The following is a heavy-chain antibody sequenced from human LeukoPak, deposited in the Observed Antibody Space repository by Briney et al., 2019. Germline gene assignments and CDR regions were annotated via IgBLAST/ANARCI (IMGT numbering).Heavy chain of an antibody. CDR2: TYYGGDT. J-gene: IGHJ4*02. CDR1: GGSISSSNYY. D-gene: IGHD6-6*01. CDR3: ARQDRGYSSSPTGENLDY. V-gene: IGHV4-39*01. Sequence: SETLSLTCTVSGGSISSSNYYWGWIRQPPGKGLEWIGNTYYGGDTYYNPSLKSRVTISVDTSKNQFSLKLSSVTAADTAVYYCARQDRGYSSSPTGENLDYWGQGTLVTVSS.